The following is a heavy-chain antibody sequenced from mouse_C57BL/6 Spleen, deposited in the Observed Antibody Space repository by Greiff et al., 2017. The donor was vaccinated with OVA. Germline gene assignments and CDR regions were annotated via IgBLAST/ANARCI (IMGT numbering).Heavy chain of an antibody. J-gene: IGHJ3*01. CDR3: ARGAPWTAQARAWFAY. Sequence: VQLQQPGAELVMPGASVKLSCKASGYTFTSYWMHWVKQRPGQGLEWIGEIDPSDSYTNYNQKFKGKSTLTVDKSSSTAYMQLSSLTSEDSAVYYGARGAPWTAQARAWFAYWGQGTLVTVSA. V-gene: IGHV1-69*01. CDR2: IDPSDSYT. CDR1: GYTFTSYW. D-gene: IGHD3-2*02.